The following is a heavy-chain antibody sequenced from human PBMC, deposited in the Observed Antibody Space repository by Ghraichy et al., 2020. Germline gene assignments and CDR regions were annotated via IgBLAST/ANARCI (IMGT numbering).Heavy chain of an antibody. Sequence: GGSLRLSCAASGFTFSNAWMSWVRQAPGKGLEWVGRIKSKTDGGTTDYAAPVKGRFTISRDDSKNTLYLQMNSLKTEDTAVYYCTTDTTNGYSSSWYLYYYYYGMDVWGQGTTVTVSS. CDR3: TTDTTNGYSSSWYLYYYYYGMDV. V-gene: IGHV3-15*01. CDR2: IKSKTDGGTT. CDR1: GFTFSNAW. J-gene: IGHJ6*02. D-gene: IGHD6-13*01.